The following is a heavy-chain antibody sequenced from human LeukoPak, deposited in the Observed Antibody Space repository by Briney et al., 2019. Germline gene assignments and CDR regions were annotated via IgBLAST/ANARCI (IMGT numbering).Heavy chain of an antibody. CDR2: INPSGGST. V-gene: IGHV1-46*01. J-gene: IGHJ4*02. Sequence: ASVKVSCKASGYTFTSYGISWVRQAPGQGLEWMGIINPSGGSTSYAQKFQGRVTMTRDTSTSTVYMELSSLRSEDTAVYYCARESAQYFDYWGQGTLVTVSS. CDR1: GYTFTSYG. CDR3: ARESAQYFDY.